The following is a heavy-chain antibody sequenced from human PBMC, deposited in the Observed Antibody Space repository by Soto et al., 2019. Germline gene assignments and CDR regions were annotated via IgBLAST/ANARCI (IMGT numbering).Heavy chain of an antibody. CDR1: GFTVSSNY. V-gene: IGHV3-53*04. J-gene: IGHJ6*03. CDR2: IYSGGST. CDR3: ARDLGYSSLGAYMDV. D-gene: IGHD4-4*01. Sequence: GGSLRLSCAASGFTVSSNYMSWVRQAPGKGLEWVSVIYSGGSTYYADSVKGRFTISRHNSKNTLYLQMNSLRAEDTAVYYCARDLGYSSLGAYMDVWGKGTTVTVSS.